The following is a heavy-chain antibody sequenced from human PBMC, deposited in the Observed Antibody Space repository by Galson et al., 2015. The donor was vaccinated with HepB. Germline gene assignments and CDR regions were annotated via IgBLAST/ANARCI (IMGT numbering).Heavy chain of an antibody. D-gene: IGHD3-10*01. V-gene: IGHV4-59*01. CDR1: GGSINNYY. CDR2: IFYSGST. CDR3: ARDTGPGFDP. J-gene: IGHJ5*02. Sequence: QVQLQESGPGLVKPSETLSLTCTVSGGSINNYYWSWIRQAPGKGLEWVGYIFYSGSTNYNPSLKSRVTISIDTSKTQFSLKLSSVTPADTAVYYCARDTGPGFDPWGQGTLVTVSS.